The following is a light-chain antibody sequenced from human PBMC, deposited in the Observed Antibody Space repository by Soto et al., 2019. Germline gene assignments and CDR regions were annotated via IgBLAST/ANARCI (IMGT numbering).Light chain of an antibody. J-gene: IGLJ3*02. Sequence: QSVLTQPRSVSGAPGQRVTISCTGGNSNIGSSYDVHWYQQIPGKAPKLLIYGDNNRPSGVPDRFSGSKSGTSASLAITGLQAEDEADYYCHSYDSSLSGSVFGGGTQLTVL. CDR1: NSNIGSSYD. CDR2: GDN. V-gene: IGLV1-40*01. CDR3: HSYDSSLSGSV.